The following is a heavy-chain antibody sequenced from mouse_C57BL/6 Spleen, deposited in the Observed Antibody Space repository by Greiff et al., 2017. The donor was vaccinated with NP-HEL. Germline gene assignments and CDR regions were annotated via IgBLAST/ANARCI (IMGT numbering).Heavy chain of an antibody. CDR2: IYPGDGDT. J-gene: IGHJ2*01. V-gene: IGHV1-80*01. D-gene: IGHD1-1*01. CDR3: ARRLNYYGSSFDY. Sequence: ESGAELVKPGASVKISCKASGYAFSSYWMNWVKQRPGKGLGWIGQIYPGDGDTNYNGKFKGKATLTADKSSSTAYMQLSSLTSEDSAVYFCARRLNYYGSSFDYWGQGTTLTVSS. CDR1: GYAFSSYW.